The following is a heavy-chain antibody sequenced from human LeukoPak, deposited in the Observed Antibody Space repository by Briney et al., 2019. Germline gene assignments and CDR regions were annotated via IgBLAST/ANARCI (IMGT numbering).Heavy chain of an antibody. D-gene: IGHD1-26*01. CDR1: GFTFSSYA. Sequence: PGGSLRLSCAVTGFTFSSYAMSWARQAPGKGLEWVSGISSSGSGDNTYYADSVKGRFTISRDSSKNTLFLRMNTLRAEDTAIYYCAKDRTVGASYWYFDLWGRGTLVTVSS. CDR2: ISSSGSGDNT. J-gene: IGHJ2*01. CDR3: AKDRTVGASYWYFDL. V-gene: IGHV3-23*01.